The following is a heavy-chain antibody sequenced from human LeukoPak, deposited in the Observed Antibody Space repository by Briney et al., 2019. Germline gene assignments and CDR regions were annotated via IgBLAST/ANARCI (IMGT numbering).Heavy chain of an antibody. V-gene: IGHV4-61*01. CDR1: GASVSSGSYY. CDR2: MYYSGTS. D-gene: IGHD3-22*01. Sequence: SETLSLTCTVSGASVSSGSYYWSWIRQPPGKGLEWVGYMYYSGTSNYNPSLKSRVTISVDTSKNQFSLKLSSLTAADTAVYYCAGLVGRYSSGLYYYYFDYWGQGTLVTVPS. J-gene: IGHJ4*02. CDR3: AGLVGRYSSGLYYYYFDY.